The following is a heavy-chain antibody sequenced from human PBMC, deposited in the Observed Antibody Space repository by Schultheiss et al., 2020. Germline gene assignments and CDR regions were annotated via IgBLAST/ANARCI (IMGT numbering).Heavy chain of an antibody. CDR3: ARRETVGGTATLFDY. CDR1: GYSFTNYW. CDR2: IYPGDSDT. D-gene: IGHD6-13*01. J-gene: IGHJ4*02. Sequence: SLRLSCKASGYSFTNYWIGWVRQMSGKGLEWMGIIYPGDSDTRYNPSFQGQVTISVDKSITTAYLQWSSLKASDTAMYYCARRETVGGTATLFDYWGQGTLVTVSS. V-gene: IGHV5-51*01.